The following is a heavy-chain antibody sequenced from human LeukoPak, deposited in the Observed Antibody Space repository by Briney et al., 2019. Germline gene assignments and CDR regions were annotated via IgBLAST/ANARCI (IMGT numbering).Heavy chain of an antibody. CDR2: INQDGSEK. CDR3: ARDSRGYPY. V-gene: IGHV3-7*05. CDR1: GLTLSNYW. D-gene: IGHD3-22*01. J-gene: IGHJ4*02. Sequence: GGSLRLSCAASGLTLSNYWMTWVRQAPGKGLEWVANINQDGSEKNYVDSVKGRFTISRDNARNSLYLEMNSLRAEDMGVYYCARDSRGYPYWGQGTLVTVSS.